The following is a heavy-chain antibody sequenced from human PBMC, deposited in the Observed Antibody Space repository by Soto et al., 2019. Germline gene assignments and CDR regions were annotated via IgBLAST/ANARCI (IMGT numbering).Heavy chain of an antibody. CDR2: ISGSGGST. J-gene: IGHJ4*02. CDR1: GFTFSSYA. V-gene: IGHV3-23*01. D-gene: IGHD5-12*01. CDR3: AKVTRRDGYKTLDY. Sequence: PGGSLRLSCAASGFTFSSYAMSWVRQAPGKGLEWVSAISGSGGSTYYADSVKGRFTISRDNSKNTLYLQMNSLRAEDTAVYYCAKVTRRDGYKTLDYWGQGTLVTVSS.